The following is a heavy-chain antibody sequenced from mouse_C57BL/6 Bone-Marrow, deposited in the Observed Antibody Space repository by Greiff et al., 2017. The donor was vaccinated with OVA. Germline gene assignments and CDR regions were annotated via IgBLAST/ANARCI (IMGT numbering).Heavy chain of an antibody. V-gene: IGHV5-16*01. Sequence: EVHLVESEGGLVQPGSSMKLSCTASGFTFSDYYMAWVRQVPEKGLEWVANINYDGSSTYYLDSLKSRFTISRDNAKNILYLQMSSLKSEDTATYYCARDYYGFAYWGQGTLVTVSA. J-gene: IGHJ3*01. CDR3: ARDYYGFAY. CDR2: INYDGSST. D-gene: IGHD1-1*01. CDR1: GFTFSDYY.